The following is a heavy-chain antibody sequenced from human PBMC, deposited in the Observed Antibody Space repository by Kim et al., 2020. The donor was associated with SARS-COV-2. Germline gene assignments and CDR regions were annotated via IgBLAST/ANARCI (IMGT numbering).Heavy chain of an antibody. J-gene: IGHJ6*02. CDR1: GYTFTSYA. Sequence: ASVKVSCKASGYTFTSYAMHWVRQAPGQRLEWMGWINAGNGNTKYSQKFQGRVTITRDTSASTAYMELSSLRSEDTAVYYCARGEGFRYYYYGMDVWGQGTTVTVSS. D-gene: IGHD1-26*01. CDR3: ARGEGFRYYYYGMDV. CDR2: INAGNGNT. V-gene: IGHV1-3*01.